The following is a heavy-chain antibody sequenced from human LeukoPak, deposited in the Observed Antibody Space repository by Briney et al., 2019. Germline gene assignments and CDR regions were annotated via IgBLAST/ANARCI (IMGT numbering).Heavy chain of an antibody. CDR1: GFTFSAYA. D-gene: IGHD3-22*01. CDR2: ISGRGGST. CDR3: AREQDGSGLYDPLDI. V-gene: IGHV3-23*01. J-gene: IGHJ3*02. Sequence: GGSLRLSCAASGFTFSAYAMTWVRQAPGKGLEWVSSISGRGGSTYYADSVRGRFTISRDNAKNTLSLQISSLRPDDTAVYYWAREQDGSGLYDPLDIWGQGKMVIVFS.